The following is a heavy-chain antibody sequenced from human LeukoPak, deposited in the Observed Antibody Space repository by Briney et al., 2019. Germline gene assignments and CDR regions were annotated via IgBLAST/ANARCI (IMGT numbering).Heavy chain of an antibody. Sequence: GGSLRLSCAASGFTFSSYSMNWVRQAPGKGLEWVSSISGTSTYIYYADSVRGRFTISRDNARNSLYLQMNSLRPEDTAVYYCARSGRGYSGYEYFDFWGQGALVTVSS. CDR2: ISGTSTYI. V-gene: IGHV3-21*01. CDR1: GFTFSSYS. J-gene: IGHJ4*02. CDR3: ARSGRGYSGYEYFDF. D-gene: IGHD5-12*01.